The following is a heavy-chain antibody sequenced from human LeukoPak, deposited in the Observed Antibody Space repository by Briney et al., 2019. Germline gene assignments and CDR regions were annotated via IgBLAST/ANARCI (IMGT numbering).Heavy chain of an antibody. Sequence: ASVKVSCKASGYTFTSYDINWVRQATGQGLEWMGWMNPNSGNTGYAQKFQGRVTMTSNTSISTAYTELSSLRSEDTAVYYCARGVTMIRGLIIGWFDPWGQGTLVTVSS. V-gene: IGHV1-8*01. CDR2: MNPNSGNT. J-gene: IGHJ5*02. D-gene: IGHD3-10*01. CDR1: GYTFTSYD. CDR3: ARGVTMIRGLIIGWFDP.